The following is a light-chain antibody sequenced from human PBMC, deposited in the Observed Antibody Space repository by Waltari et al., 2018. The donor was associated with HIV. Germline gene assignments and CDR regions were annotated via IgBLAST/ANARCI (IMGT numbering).Light chain of an antibody. CDR2: DAS. CDR3: QQYNNWWT. V-gene: IGKV3-15*01. Sequence: EIVMTQSPATLSVSPGERATLSCRASQSVRSSLAWYQQKPGQAPRLLIYDASTRATGIPARVSGSGSGTEFSLTISSLQSEDFALYYCQQYNNWWTFGQGTKVEIK. J-gene: IGKJ1*01. CDR1: QSVRSS.